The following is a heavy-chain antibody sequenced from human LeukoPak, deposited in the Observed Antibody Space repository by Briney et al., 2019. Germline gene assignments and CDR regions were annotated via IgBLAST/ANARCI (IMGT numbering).Heavy chain of an antibody. V-gene: IGHV1-69*13. D-gene: IGHD3-10*01. CDR2: IIPIFGTA. Sequence: SVKVSCKASGGTFSSYAISWVRQAPGQGLEWMGGIIPIFGTANYAQKFQGRVTITADESTRTAYMELSSLRSEDTAVYYCARGTPVVRGVTLFDYWGQGTLVTVSS. J-gene: IGHJ4*02. CDR1: GGTFSSYA. CDR3: ARGTPVVRGVTLFDY.